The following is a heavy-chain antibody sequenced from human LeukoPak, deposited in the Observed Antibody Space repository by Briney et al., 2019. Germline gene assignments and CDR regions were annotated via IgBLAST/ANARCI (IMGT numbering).Heavy chain of an antibody. CDR2: INHSGST. CDR3: AGYYGGY. J-gene: IGHJ4*02. CDR1: GESFSDYF. Sequence: SETLSLTSDVSGESFSDYFWSCMRPSPRKGLEWIGDINHSGSTNYNPSLKSRVTISIDTSKNRFSLKLSSVTAADTAVYYCAGYYGGYRGQGTLVTVSS. V-gene: IGHV4-34*01. D-gene: IGHD2-21*01.